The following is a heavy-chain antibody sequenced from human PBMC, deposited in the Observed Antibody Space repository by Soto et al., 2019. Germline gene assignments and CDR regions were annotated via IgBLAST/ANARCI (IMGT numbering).Heavy chain of an antibody. CDR2: INAGNGNT. CDR3: ARGQGSPYYYYMDV. J-gene: IGHJ6*03. Sequence: ASVNVSCKASGYTFTSYAMHWVRQAPGQRLEWMGWINAGNGNTKYSQKFQGRVTITRDTSASTAYMELSSLRSEDTAVYYCARGQGSPYYYYMDVWGKGTKVTVSS. CDR1: GYTFTSYA. V-gene: IGHV1-3*01.